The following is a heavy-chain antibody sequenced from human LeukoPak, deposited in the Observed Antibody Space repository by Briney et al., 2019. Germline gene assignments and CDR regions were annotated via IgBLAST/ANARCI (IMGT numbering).Heavy chain of an antibody. CDR3: ARGSPGMATAYFDY. J-gene: IGHJ4*02. Sequence: SETLSLTCTVSYGSIRTYYWTWIRQPPGKGLEWIGYIYYSGSTNYNPSLKSRVTISVDTSRNQFSLTLTSVTAADTAVYYCARGSPGMATAYFDYWGQGILVTVSS. V-gene: IGHV4-59*01. D-gene: IGHD5-24*01. CDR2: IYYSGST. CDR1: YGSIRTYY.